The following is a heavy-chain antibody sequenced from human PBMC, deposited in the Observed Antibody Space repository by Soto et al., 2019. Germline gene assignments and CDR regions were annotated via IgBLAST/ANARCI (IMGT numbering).Heavy chain of an antibody. V-gene: IGHV1-46*01. CDR1: GYTFTSYY. D-gene: IGHD3-22*01. Sequence: ASVKVSCKASGYTFTSYYMHWVRQAPGQGLEWMGIINPSGGSTSYAQKFQGRVTMTRDTSTSTVYMELSSLRSEDTAVYYCARVGQTYYYDSSPGCFDLWGQGILVTVSS. CDR2: INPSGGST. J-gene: IGHJ5*02. CDR3: ARVGQTYYYDSSPGCFDL.